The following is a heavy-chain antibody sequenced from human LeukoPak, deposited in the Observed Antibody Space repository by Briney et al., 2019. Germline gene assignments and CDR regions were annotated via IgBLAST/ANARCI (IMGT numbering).Heavy chain of an antibody. Sequence: SETLSLTCSVSAGSISSNGYYWGWIRQPPGKGLEWIGSIHYTGSTYYNPSLKSRVTISVDTSKNQFSLKLNSVTAADTAVYYCARDNPNYYDSSGYDSPYYFDYWGQGTLVTVSS. D-gene: IGHD3-22*01. CDR2: IHYTGST. CDR1: AGSISSNGYY. J-gene: IGHJ4*02. V-gene: IGHV4-39*07. CDR3: ARDNPNYYDSSGYDSPYYFDY.